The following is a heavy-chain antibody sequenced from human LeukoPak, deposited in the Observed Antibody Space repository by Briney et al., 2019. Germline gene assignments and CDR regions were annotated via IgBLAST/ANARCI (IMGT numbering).Heavy chain of an antibody. CDR3: ARRPSQYCSGGSCYSFDY. D-gene: IGHD2-15*01. V-gene: IGHV4-39*07. CDR1: GGSISSSSYY. J-gene: IGHJ4*02. Sequence: ETLSLTCTVSGGSISSSSYYWGWIRQPPGKGLEWIGSIYYSGSTYYNPSLKSRVTISVDTSKNQFSLKLSSVTAADTAVYYCARRPSQYCSGGSCYSFDYWGQGTLVTVSS. CDR2: IYYSGST.